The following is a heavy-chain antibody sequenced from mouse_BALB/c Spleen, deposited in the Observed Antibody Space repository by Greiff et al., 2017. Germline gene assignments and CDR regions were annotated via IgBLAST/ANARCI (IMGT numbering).Heavy chain of an antibody. V-gene: IGHV3-6*02. Sequence: EVHLVESGPGLVKSSQSLSLTCSVTGYSITSGYYWNWIRQFPGNKLEWMGYISYDGSNNYNPSLKNRISITRDTSKNQFFLKLNSVTTEDSATYYCARDYYRYGFAYWGQGTLVTVSA. D-gene: IGHD2-14*01. CDR2: ISYDGSN. CDR3: ARDYYRYGFAY. CDR1: GYSITSGYY. J-gene: IGHJ3*01.